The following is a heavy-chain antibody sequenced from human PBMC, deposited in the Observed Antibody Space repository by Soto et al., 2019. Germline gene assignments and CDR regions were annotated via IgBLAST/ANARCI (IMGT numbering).Heavy chain of an antibody. Sequence: GGSLRLSCAASGFTFSSYAMSWVRQAPGKGLEWVSAISGSGGSTYYADSVKGRFTISRDNSKNTLYLQMNSLRAEDTAVYYCAKDRLTIFGVADDAFDIWGQGTMVT. CDR3: AKDRLTIFGVADDAFDI. V-gene: IGHV3-23*01. CDR2: ISGSGGST. J-gene: IGHJ3*02. CDR1: GFTFSSYA. D-gene: IGHD3-3*01.